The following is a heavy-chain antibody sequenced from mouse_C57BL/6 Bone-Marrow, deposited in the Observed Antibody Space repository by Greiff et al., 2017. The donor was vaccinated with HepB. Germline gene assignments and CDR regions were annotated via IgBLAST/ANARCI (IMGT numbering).Heavy chain of an antibody. D-gene: IGHD3-2*02. V-gene: IGHV1-61*01. CDR1: GYTFTSYW. Sequence: QVQLQQPGAELVRPGSSVKLSCKASGYTFTSYWMDWVKQRPGQGLEWIGNIYPSDSETHYNQKFKDKATLTVDKSSSTAYMQLSSLTSEDSAVYYCARGYSSGFYAMDYWGQGTSVTVSS. J-gene: IGHJ4*01. CDR3: ARGYSSGFYAMDY. CDR2: IYPSDSET.